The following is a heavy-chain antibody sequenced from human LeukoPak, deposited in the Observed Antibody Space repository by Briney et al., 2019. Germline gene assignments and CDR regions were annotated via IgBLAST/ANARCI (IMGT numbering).Heavy chain of an antibody. D-gene: IGHD2-15*01. CDR1: GGSFSGYY. CDR3: ARSTRDTPDY. CDR2: INHSGGT. Sequence: SETLSHTCAVYGGSFSGYYWSWIRQPPGKGLEWIGEINHSGGTNYNPSLKSRVTISVDTSKNQFSLKLSSVTAADTAVYYCARSTRDTPDYWGQGTLVTVSS. V-gene: IGHV4-34*01. J-gene: IGHJ4*02.